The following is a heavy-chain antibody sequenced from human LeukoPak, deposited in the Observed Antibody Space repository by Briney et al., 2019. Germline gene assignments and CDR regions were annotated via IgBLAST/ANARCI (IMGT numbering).Heavy chain of an antibody. CDR3: ARGYDSSAYYPFNY. Sequence: SETLSLTCVVSGGSLSTHHWSWILQSPGRGLEWIGYISDSGSTNYNPSLKSRVTISVDTSKNQFSLMLSSVTAADTAVYYCARGYDSSAYYPFNYWGQGTLVTVSS. V-gene: IGHV4-59*11. CDR1: GGSLSTHH. D-gene: IGHD3-22*01. CDR2: ISDSGST. J-gene: IGHJ4*02.